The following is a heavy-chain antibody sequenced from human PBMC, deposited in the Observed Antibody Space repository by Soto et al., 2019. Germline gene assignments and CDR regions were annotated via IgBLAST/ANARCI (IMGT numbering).Heavy chain of an antibody. CDR3: AGYRQLVSPYYYYYGMDV. CDR2: IIPIFGTA. V-gene: IGHV1-69*06. J-gene: IGHJ6*02. Sequence: QVQLVQSGAEVKKPGSSVKVSCKVSGGTFSSYAISWVRQAPGQGLEWMGGIIPIFGTANYAQKFQGRVTITADKSTSTAYMERSSLRFDDTAVYYCAGYRQLVSPYYYYYGMDVWGQGTTVTVSS. D-gene: IGHD6-6*01. CDR1: GGTFSSYA.